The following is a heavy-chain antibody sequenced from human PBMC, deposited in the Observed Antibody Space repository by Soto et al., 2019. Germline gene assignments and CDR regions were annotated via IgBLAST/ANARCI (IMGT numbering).Heavy chain of an antibody. CDR1: GGSISSSSYY. CDR3: ARRARNLLLLGGRYNWFDP. V-gene: IGHV4-39*01. D-gene: IGHD5-18*01. CDR2: IYYSGST. J-gene: IGHJ5*02. Sequence: QLQLQESGPGLVKPSETLSLTCTVSGGSISSSSYYWGWIRQPPGKGLEWIGSIYYSGSTYYNPSLKSRVTIPVDPSKNQFALKRSSLAAADTAVYYCARRARNLLLLGGRYNWFDPLGQGTLVTVSS.